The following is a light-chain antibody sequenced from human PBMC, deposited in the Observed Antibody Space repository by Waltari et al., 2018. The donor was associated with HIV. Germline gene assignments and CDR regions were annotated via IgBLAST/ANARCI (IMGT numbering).Light chain of an antibody. CDR1: QSISTW. V-gene: IGKV1-5*03. Sequence: DIQMTQSPSTLSASVGDRVTISCRASQSISTWLAWYQQKPGKAPNLLIYKASSLESGVPSRFSGCGSGTEFTLTISNLQPDDSATYYCQQYTSYCTFGQGTKLEIK. CDR2: KAS. CDR3: QQYTSYCT. J-gene: IGKJ2*01.